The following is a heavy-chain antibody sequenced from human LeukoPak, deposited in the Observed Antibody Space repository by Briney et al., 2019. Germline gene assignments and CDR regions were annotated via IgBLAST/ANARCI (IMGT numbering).Heavy chain of an antibody. Sequence: SGAPSLTPEVSGGSVSSTNRWTWVRRPPGKGLEGIGEVHLDGRTNYNPSLKSRLIMSVDLPENHISLKLTSVTAADTAVYYCAREGGFYRPLDYSGQGTLVTVSS. CDR2: VHLDGRT. CDR3: AREGGFYRPLDY. CDR1: GGSVSSTNR. J-gene: IGHJ4*02. V-gene: IGHV4-4*02. D-gene: IGHD3-3*01.